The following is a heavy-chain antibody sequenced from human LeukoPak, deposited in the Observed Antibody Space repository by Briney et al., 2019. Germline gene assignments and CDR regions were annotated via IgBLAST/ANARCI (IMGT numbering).Heavy chain of an antibody. V-gene: IGHV3-33*01. D-gene: IGHD4-17*01. CDR3: ARLYGTYPGWFDP. CDR2: IWYDGSDK. Sequence: PGRSLRLSCAASGFTFNKYTMHWVRQAPGKGLEWVAIIWYDGSDKYYADSVKGRFTISRDNSKNTLFLQMNSLRAEDTAVYYCARLYGTYPGWFDPWGQGTLVTVSS. CDR1: GFTFNKYT. J-gene: IGHJ5*02.